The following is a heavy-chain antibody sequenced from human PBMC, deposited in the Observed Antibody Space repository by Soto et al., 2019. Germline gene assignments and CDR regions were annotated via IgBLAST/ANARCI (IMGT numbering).Heavy chain of an antibody. CDR1: GFIFTIAW. V-gene: IGHV3-15*07. D-gene: IGHD2-15*01. CDR2: IKSRNNGGTT. CDR3: TTILGPSYCSGGDCYYAFDI. Sequence: PGGSLRLSCAASGFIFTIAWMNWVRQAQGKGLEWVGRIKSRNNGGTTDYAAPVKDRFTISRDDSKNTLYLQVNSLKTEDTAVYYCTTILGPSYCSGGDCYYAFDIWGQGTMVTVSS. J-gene: IGHJ3*02.